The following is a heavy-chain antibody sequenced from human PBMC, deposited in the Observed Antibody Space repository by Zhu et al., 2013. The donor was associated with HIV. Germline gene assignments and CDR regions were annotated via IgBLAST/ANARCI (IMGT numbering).Heavy chain of an antibody. CDR1: GFTFTSSA. J-gene: IGHJ3*02. V-gene: IGHV1-58*01. CDR3: ATLNYYDSMIVVVNDAFDI. Sequence: QMQLVQSGPEVKKPGTSVKVSCKASGFTFTSSAVQWVRQARGQRLEWIGWIVVGSGNTNYAQKFQERVTITRDMSTSTAYMELSSLRSEDTAVYYCATLNYYDSMIVVVNDAFDIWGQGTNGHRLF. CDR2: IVVGSGNT. D-gene: IGHD3-22*01.